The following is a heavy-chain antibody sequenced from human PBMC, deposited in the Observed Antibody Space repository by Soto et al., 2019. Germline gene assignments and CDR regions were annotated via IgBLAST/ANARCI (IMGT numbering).Heavy chain of an antibody. CDR3: ARDQYYDFWSGYYTPEYYYGMDV. V-gene: IGHV6-1*01. CDR2: TYYRSKWYN. CDR1: GDSVSSNSAA. D-gene: IGHD3-3*01. Sequence: SQTLSLTCAISGDSVSSNSAAWNWIRQSPSRGLKWLGRTYYRSKWYNDYAVSVKSRITINPDTSKNQFSLQLNSVTPEDTAVYYCARDQYYDFWSGYYTPEYYYGMDVWGQGTTVTVSS. J-gene: IGHJ6*02.